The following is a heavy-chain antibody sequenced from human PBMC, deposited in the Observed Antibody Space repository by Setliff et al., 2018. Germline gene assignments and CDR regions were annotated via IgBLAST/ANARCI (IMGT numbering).Heavy chain of an antibody. V-gene: IGHV4-39*07. CDR1: GDSINRSGYY. Sequence: ASETLSLTCNVSGDSINRSGYYWGWIRQPPGKGLEWIGSMYYSGSNDYNPSLKSRVTISLDTSKNQFSLRLTSVTAADTAVYYCARAGGGSYYPSGSSWFDSWGRGTLVTVSS. CDR3: ARAGGGSYYPSGSSWFDS. CDR2: MYYSGSN. J-gene: IGHJ5*01. D-gene: IGHD3-16*01.